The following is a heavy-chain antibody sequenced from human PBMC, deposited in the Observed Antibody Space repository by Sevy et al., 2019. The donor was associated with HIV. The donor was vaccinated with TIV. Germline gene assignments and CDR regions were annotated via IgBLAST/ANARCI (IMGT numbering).Heavy chain of an antibody. CDR2: IYHSGST. CDR3: ARILETYYYDSSGYSFDY. V-gene: IGHV4-38-2*02. D-gene: IGHD3-22*01. CDR1: GYSISSGYY. J-gene: IGHJ4*02. Sequence: SETLSLTCTVSGYSISSGYYSGWIRQPPGKGLEWIGSIYHSGSTYYNPSLKSRVTISVDTSKNQFSLKLSSVTAADTAVYYCARILETYYYDSSGYSFDYWGQGTLVTVSS.